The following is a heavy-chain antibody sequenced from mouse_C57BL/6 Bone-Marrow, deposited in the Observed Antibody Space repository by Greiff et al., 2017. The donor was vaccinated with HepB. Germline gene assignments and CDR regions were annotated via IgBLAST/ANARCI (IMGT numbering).Heavy chain of an antibody. CDR2: IDPSDSYT. CDR3: ARRGLRARFAY. J-gene: IGHJ3*01. V-gene: IGHV1-69*01. CDR1: GYTFTSYW. Sequence: QVQLQQPGAELVMPGASVKLSCKASGYTFTSYWMHWVKQRPGQGLEWIGEIDPSDSYTNYNQKFKGKSTLTVDKSSSTAYMQLSSLTSEDSAVYYCARRGLRARFAYWGQGTLVTVSA. D-gene: IGHD2-4*01.